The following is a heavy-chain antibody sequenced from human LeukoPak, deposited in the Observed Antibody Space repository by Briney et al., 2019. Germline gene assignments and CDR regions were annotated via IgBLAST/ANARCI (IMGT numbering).Heavy chain of an antibody. J-gene: IGHJ4*02. Sequence: PGGSLRLSCAASGFTVSSNDMSWVRQAPGKGLECISVIYSGGSTDYADSVKGRLTISRDNSKNTLYLQMNSLRAEDTAVYYCARVVDHDYGDYCLDYWGQGTLVTVSS. V-gene: IGHV3-53*01. CDR3: ARVVDHDYGDYCLDY. D-gene: IGHD4-17*01. CDR1: GFTVSSND. CDR2: IYSGGST.